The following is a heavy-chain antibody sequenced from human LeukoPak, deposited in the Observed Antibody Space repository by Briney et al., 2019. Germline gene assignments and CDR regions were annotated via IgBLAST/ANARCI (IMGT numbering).Heavy chain of an antibody. D-gene: IGHD6-19*01. CDR2: ISESGGTT. CDR3: ARQWLRKG. V-gene: IGHV3-23*01. Sequence: GGSLRLSCAASGFTFSSYAMNWVRQAPGQGLEWVSSISESGGTTDYADSVKGRFTISRDNSQNTLYLQMNSLRAEDTAVYYCARQWLRKGWGQGILVTVSS. CDR1: GFTFSSYA. J-gene: IGHJ4*02.